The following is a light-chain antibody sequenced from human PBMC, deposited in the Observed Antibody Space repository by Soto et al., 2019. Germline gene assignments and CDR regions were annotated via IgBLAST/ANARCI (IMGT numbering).Light chain of an antibody. CDR3: QQYDSYPIT. J-gene: IGKJ5*01. Sequence: DIQMTQSPSSLSASLGDRVTITCRASQGIRNLLVWYQQKPEKAPKSLIYGTSNLESGVPSRFSGSGSGTDYTLTISSLQPEDFATYYCQQYDSYPITFGQGTRLEIK. CDR1: QGIRNL. V-gene: IGKV1D-16*01. CDR2: GTS.